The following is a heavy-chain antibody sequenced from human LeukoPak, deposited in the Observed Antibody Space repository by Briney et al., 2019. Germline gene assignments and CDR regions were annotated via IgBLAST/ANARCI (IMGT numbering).Heavy chain of an antibody. J-gene: IGHJ4*02. CDR2: IYTSGST. CDR1: GGSISSGSYY. CDR3: ARLSVWGSYRIDY. V-gene: IGHV4-61*02. D-gene: IGHD3-16*02. Sequence: SQTLSLTCTVSGGSISSGSYYWRWLRQPAGKGLEWIGRIYTSGSTNYNPSLKSRVTISVDTSKNQFSLKLSSVTAADTAVYYCARLSVWGSYRIDYWGQGTLVTVSS.